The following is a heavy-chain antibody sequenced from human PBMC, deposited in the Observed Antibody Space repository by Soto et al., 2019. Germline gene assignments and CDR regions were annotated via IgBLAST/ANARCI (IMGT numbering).Heavy chain of an antibody. V-gene: IGHV4-30-2*01. CDR2: IYHSGST. Sequence: SETLSLTCAVSGGSISSGGYSWSWIRQPPGKGLEWIAYIYHSGSTYYNPSLKSRVTISVDTSKNQFSLKLSSVTAADTAVYYCSRAVVPATAPFDYRGQGTLVPVSS. J-gene: IGHJ4*02. D-gene: IGHD2-2*01. CDR1: GGSISSGGYS. CDR3: SRAVVPATAPFDY.